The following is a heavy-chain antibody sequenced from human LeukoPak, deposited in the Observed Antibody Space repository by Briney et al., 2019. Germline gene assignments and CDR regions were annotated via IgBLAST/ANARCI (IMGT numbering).Heavy chain of an antibody. CDR1: GGSISSGGYY. V-gene: IGHV4-31*03. CDR2: IYYSGST. Sequence: LSLTCTVSGGSISSGGYYWSWIRQHPGKGLEWIGYIYYSGSTYYNPSLKSRVTISVDTSKNQFSLKLSSVTAADTAVYYCARDSSGYYYLFDYWGQGTLVTVSS. CDR3: ARDSSGYYYLFDY. D-gene: IGHD3-22*01. J-gene: IGHJ4*02.